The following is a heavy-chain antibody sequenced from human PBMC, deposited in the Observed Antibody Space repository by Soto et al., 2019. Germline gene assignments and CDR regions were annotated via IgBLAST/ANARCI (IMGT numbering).Heavy chain of an antibody. D-gene: IGHD2-8*02. CDR3: ARDREYCTGRHCSDNYYYGLHV. CDR2: ISYSGYT. Sequence: QVQLQESGPGLVKPSQTLSLTCIVSGASITSGGDYWTWIRQHPGKGLEWIGYISYSGYTYYNPSLWSRLTISIDTSKNQFSLKLRSVTAADTAVYYCARDREYCTGRHCSDNYYYGLHVWGQGTTVTVSS. CDR1: GASITSGGDY. V-gene: IGHV4-31*03. J-gene: IGHJ6*02.